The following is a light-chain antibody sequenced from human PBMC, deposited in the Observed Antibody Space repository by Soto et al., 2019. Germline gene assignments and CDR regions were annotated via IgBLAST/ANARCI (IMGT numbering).Light chain of an antibody. CDR2: AAS. CDR1: QGIRND. J-gene: IGKJ1*01. CDR3: LQDYNYPRT. V-gene: IGKV1-6*01. Sequence: AIQMTQSPSSLSASVGDRVTITCRASQGIRNDLGWYQQKPGKAPNLLIFAASNLESGVPSRFSGSGSGTDFTLTISSLQPEDFATYYCLQDYNYPRTFGQGTKVEIK.